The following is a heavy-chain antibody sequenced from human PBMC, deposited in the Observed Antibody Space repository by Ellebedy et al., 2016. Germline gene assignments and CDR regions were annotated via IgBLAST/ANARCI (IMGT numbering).Heavy chain of an antibody. CDR2: IETKSAGAAT. D-gene: IGHD1-14*01. Sequence: GGSLRLSCATSGLTFTDAWMSWVRQGPGKGLELVGRIETKSAGAATDYAAPVKGGFTISRDDSRKTVYLQMNSLKTEDTALYYCSSGIGTNDWWGQGALVTVSS. V-gene: IGHV3-15*04. CDR3: SSGIGTNDW. CDR1: GLTFTDAW. J-gene: IGHJ4*02.